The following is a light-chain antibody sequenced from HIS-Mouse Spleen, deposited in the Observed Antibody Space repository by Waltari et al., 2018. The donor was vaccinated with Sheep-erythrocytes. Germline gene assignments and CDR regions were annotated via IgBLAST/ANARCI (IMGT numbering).Light chain of an antibody. CDR2: EGS. CDR1: SIAVGRYNL. CDR3: CSYAGSSTPWV. Sequence: QSALTQPASVSGSPGQSITISCTGPSIAVGRYNLVSWYQQHPGKAPKLMIYEGSKRPSGVSNRFSGSKSGNTASLTISGLQAEDEADYNCCSYAGSSTPWVFGGGTKLTVL. J-gene: IGLJ3*02. V-gene: IGLV2-23*01.